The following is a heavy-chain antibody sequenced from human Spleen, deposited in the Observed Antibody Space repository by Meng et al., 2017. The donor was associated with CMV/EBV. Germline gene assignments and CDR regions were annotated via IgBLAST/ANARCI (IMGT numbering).Heavy chain of an antibody. CDR3: ARENSSSSTYYYYGMDV. CDR1: GFSISTGYY. J-gene: IGHJ6*02. Sequence: GSLRLSCTVSGFSISTGYYWGWIRQPPGKGLEWIGSIYYSGSTYYNPSLKSRVTISVDTSKNQFSLKLSSVTAADTAVYYCARENSSSSTYYYYGMDVWGQGTTVTVSS. D-gene: IGHD6-6*01. CDR2: IYYSGST. V-gene: IGHV4-38-2*02.